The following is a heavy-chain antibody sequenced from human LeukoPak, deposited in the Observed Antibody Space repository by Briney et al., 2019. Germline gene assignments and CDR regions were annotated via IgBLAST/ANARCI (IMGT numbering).Heavy chain of an antibody. CDR3: ARGIVVVPAAIGGDDYYYYMDV. CDR1: GGTFSSSA. J-gene: IGHJ6*03. CDR2: IIPIFGTA. V-gene: IGHV1-69*05. Sequence: SVKVSCKASGGTFSSSAISWVRQAPGQGLEWMGGIIPIFGTANYAQKFQGRVTITTDESTSTAYMELSSLRSEDTAVYYCARGIVVVPAAIGGDDYYYYMDVWAKGPRSPSP. D-gene: IGHD2-2*02.